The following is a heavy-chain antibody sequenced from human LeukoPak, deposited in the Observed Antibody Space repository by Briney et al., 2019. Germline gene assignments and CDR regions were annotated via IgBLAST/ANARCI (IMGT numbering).Heavy chain of an antibody. CDR1: GFTFSGSV. CDR2: FSGSSGNI. CDR3: AKREARSFEF. Sequence: GGSLRLSCVASGFTFSGSVMSWARQAPGKGLEWVSTFSGSSGNIYYADSVKGRFTISRDNYKNTLYLQMNSLRADDTAVYYCAKREARSFEFWGQGTLVTVSS. V-gene: IGHV3-23*01. D-gene: IGHD5-24*01. J-gene: IGHJ4*02.